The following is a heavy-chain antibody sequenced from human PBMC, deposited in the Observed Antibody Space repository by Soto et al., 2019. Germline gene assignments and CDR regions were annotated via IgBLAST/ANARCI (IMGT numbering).Heavy chain of an antibody. V-gene: IGHV5-51*01. CDR2: IYPGDSDT. J-gene: IGHJ5*02. CDR1: GYSFTSYW. D-gene: IGHD3-10*01. CDR3: ARRRPVRGVTVVTSTTNWFDP. Sequence: EVQLVQSGAEVKKPGESLKISCKGSGYSFTSYWIGWVRQMPGKGLEWMGIIYPGDSDTRYSPSFQGQVTISADKSISTAYLQWSSLKASDTAMYYCARRRPVRGVTVVTSTTNWFDPWGQGTLVTVSS.